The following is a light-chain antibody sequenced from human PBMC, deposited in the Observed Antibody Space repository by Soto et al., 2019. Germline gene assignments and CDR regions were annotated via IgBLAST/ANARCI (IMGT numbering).Light chain of an antibody. V-gene: IGKV1-12*01. J-gene: IGKJ5*01. Sequence: DVQMTQSPSSVSASVGDRVTISCRASQPVSTWLAWYQQKPGKAPNLLISAASSLQSGVPSRFSGNGSDTDFTLTISSLQAEDSATYYCQQANSFPFTFGQGTRLEIK. CDR3: QQANSFPFT. CDR1: QPVSTW. CDR2: AAS.